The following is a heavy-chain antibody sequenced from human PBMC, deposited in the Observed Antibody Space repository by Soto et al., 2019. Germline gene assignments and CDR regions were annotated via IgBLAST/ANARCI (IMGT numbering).Heavy chain of an antibody. Sequence: GGSLRLSCAASGFTFSSYWMSWVRQAPGKGLEWVANIKQDGSEKYYVDSVKGRFTISRDNAKNSLYLQMNSLRAEDTVVYYCARLNYYILTGYLYYFDYWGQGTLVTVSS. CDR2: IKQDGSEK. J-gene: IGHJ4*02. D-gene: IGHD3-9*01. CDR1: GFTFSSYW. CDR3: ARLNYYILTGYLYYFDY. V-gene: IGHV3-7*01.